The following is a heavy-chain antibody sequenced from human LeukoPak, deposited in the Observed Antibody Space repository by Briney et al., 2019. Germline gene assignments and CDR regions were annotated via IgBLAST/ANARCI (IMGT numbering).Heavy chain of an antibody. Sequence: SETLSLTCTVSGGSISSSSYYWGWIRQPPGKGLEWIGSIYYSGSTYYNPSLKSRVTISVDTSKNQFSLKLSSVTAADTAVYYCARDLSRQYSSSWYVGVVDYWGQGTLVTVS. D-gene: IGHD6-13*01. CDR2: IYYSGST. J-gene: IGHJ4*02. CDR1: GGSISSSSYY. V-gene: IGHV4-39*07. CDR3: ARDLSRQYSSSWYVGVVDY.